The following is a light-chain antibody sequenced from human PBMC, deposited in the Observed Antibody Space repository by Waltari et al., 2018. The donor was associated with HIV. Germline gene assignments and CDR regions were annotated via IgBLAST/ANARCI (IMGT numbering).Light chain of an antibody. CDR2: EVS. V-gene: IGLV2-14*01. J-gene: IGLJ2*01. CDR3: SSYTSSSFVV. Sequence: QSALPQPASVSGSPGQSITISCTGTSSDAGGYNYVSWYQQHPGKAPKLMIYEVSNRPSGVSNRFSGSKSGNTASLTISGLQAEDEADYYCSSYTSSSFVVFGGGTKLTVL. CDR1: SSDAGGYNY.